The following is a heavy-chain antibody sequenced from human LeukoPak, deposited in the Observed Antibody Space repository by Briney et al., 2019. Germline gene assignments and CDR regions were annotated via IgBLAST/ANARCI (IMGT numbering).Heavy chain of an antibody. CDR2: ISHSGTT. Sequence: PSETLSLTCAVYGGSFSGYYWSWIRQPPGKGLELLGTISHSGTTYYNPSLKSRVTISTDTSKNNFSLKLTSVTAADTAIYYCTRDLGNWLIDYWGQGTLVTVSS. V-gene: IGHV4-34*01. CDR3: TRDLGNWLIDY. J-gene: IGHJ4*02. CDR1: GGSFSGYY. D-gene: IGHD4-23*01.